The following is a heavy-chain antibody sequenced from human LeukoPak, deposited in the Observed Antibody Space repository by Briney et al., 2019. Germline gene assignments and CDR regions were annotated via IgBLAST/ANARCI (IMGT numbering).Heavy chain of an antibody. V-gene: IGHV3-66*02. CDR2: IYSGGST. CDR1: GFTVSSNY. Sequence: GGSLRLSCAASGFTVSSNYMSWVRQAPGKGLEWVSVIYSGGSTYYADSVKGRFTISRDNSKNTLYLQMNSLRAEDTAVYYCARTYCSSTSCYWFDPWGQGTLVTVSS. CDR3: ARTYCSSTSCYWFDP. D-gene: IGHD2-2*01. J-gene: IGHJ5*02.